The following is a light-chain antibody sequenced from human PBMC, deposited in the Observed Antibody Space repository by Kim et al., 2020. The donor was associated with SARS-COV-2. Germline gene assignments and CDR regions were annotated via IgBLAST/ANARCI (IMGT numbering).Light chain of an antibody. CDR3: GAWDDRLNGAV. V-gene: IGLV1-44*01. Sequence: GRWVTISCSGRSSDIGNNTVNCYEQVPGTAPKLLINSDTQRPSGVPDQFSGSKSGASAALAISGLQSEDEADYYCGAWDDRLNGAVFGGGTKVTVL. J-gene: IGLJ3*02. CDR1: SSDIGNNT. CDR2: SDT.